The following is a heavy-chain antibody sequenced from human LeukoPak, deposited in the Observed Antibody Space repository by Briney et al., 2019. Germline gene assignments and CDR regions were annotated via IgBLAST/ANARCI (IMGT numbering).Heavy chain of an antibody. J-gene: IGHJ4*02. V-gene: IGHV3-74*01. CDR1: GFTFSSNW. Sequence: GGSLRLSCAASGFTFSSNWMHWVSQAPGKGLVWVSRINEDGSTTNYADSVKDRSTIFRDNAKNTLYLQMNSLRAEDTAVYYCVRDLGGRSGHWGQGTLVTVSS. CDR2: INEDGSTT. CDR3: VRDLGGRSGH. D-gene: IGHD1-26*01.